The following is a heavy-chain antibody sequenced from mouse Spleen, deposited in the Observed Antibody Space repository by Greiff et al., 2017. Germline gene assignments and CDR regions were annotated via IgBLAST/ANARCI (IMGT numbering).Heavy chain of an antibody. Sequence: QVQLKESGPGLVAPSQSLSITCTVSGFSLTSYGVDWVRQSPGKGLEWLGVIWGGGSTNYNSALKSRLSISKDNSKSQVFLKMNSLQTDDTAMYYCASVVWDGNSLYAMDYWGQGTSVTVSS. J-gene: IGHJ4*01. CDR2: IWGGGST. D-gene: IGHD2-1*01. V-gene: IGHV2-6*01. CDR1: GFSLTSYG. CDR3: ASVVWDGNSLYAMDY.